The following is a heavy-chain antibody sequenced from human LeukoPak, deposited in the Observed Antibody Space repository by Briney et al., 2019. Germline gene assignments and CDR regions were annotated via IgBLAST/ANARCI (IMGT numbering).Heavy chain of an antibody. CDR2: ISSSSTI. CDR1: GFTFSDYY. D-gene: IGHD2-21*02. CDR3: ARDASYCGGDCYSNWFDP. J-gene: IGHJ5*02. Sequence: GGSLRLSCAASGFTFSDYYMNWVRQAPGKGLEWVSSISSSSTIYYADSVKGRFTISRDNAKNSLYLQMNSLRAEDTAVYYCARDASYCGGDCYSNWFDPWGQGTLVTVSS. V-gene: IGHV3-69-1*02.